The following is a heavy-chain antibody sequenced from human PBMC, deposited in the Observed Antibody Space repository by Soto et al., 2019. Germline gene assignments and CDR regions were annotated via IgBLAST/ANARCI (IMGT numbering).Heavy chain of an antibody. D-gene: IGHD1-26*01. CDR1: GGSISSYY. CDR3: ARRVGFTAGWFDP. V-gene: IGHV4-59*08. Sequence: TVSGGSISSYYWSWIRQPPGKGLEWIGYIYYSGSTNYNPSLKSRVTISVDTSKNQFSLKLSSVTAADTAVYYCARRVGFTAGWFDPWGQGTLVTVSS. CDR2: IYYSGST. J-gene: IGHJ5*02.